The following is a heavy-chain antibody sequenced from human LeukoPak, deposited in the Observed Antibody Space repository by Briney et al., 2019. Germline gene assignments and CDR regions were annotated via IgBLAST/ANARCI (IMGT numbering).Heavy chain of an antibody. Sequence: ASVKVSCKASGYTFTSYDINWVRQATGQGLEWIGWMNPNSGNTGYAQKFQGRVTMTTDTSTSTAYMELRSLRSDDTAVYYCARDLYDSSGYSRPRDYWGQGTLVTVSS. CDR1: GYTFTSYD. CDR3: ARDLYDSSGYSRPRDY. D-gene: IGHD3-22*01. J-gene: IGHJ4*02. CDR2: MNPNSGNT. V-gene: IGHV1-8*01.